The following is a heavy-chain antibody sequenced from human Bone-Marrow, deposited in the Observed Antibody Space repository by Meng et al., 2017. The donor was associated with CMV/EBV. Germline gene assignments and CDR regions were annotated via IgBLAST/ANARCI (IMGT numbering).Heavy chain of an antibody. V-gene: IGHV3-53*01. CDR3: AKDSIAAAGRGGFDY. Sequence: ASGFTVSSSYMSWVRQAPGKGLEWVSVIYSGGSTYYADSVKGRFVISRDNSKNTLYLQMNRLRAEDTAIYYCAKDSIAAAGRGGFDYWGQGTLVTVSS. CDR2: IYSGGST. J-gene: IGHJ4*02. CDR1: GFTVSSSY. D-gene: IGHD6-13*01.